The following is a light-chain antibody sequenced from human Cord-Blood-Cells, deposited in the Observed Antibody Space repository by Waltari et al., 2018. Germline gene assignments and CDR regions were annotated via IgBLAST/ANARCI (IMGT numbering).Light chain of an antibody. Sequence: EILMTQSPPTRSVSPGERATLSCRASQSVSSNLAWYQQKPGQAPRLLIYGASTRATGIPARFSGSGSGTEFTLTISSLQSEDFAVYYCQQYNNWPPWTFGQGTKVEIK. J-gene: IGKJ1*01. V-gene: IGKV3-15*01. CDR3: QQYNNWPPWT. CDR1: QSVSSN. CDR2: GAS.